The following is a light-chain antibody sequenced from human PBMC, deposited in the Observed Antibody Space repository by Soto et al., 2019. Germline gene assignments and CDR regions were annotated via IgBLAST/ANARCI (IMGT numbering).Light chain of an antibody. J-gene: IGLJ1*01. CDR1: SSDVGGYNY. V-gene: IGLV2-8*01. Sequence: QSALTQPPSASGSPGQSVTISCTGTSSDVGGYNYVSWYQQHPGKAPKLMIHDVSKRPSGVPDRFSGSKSGNTASLTVSGPQAEDEADYYCSSFAGNNIYVFGTGTKVTVL. CDR2: DVS. CDR3: SSFAGNNIYV.